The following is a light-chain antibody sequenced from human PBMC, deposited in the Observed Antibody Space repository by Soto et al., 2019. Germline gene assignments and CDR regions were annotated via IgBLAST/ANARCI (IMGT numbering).Light chain of an antibody. J-gene: IGKJ1*01. CDR1: RDVGSD. Sequence: QISHSPSSLSASGLYKIIITCRASRDVGSDVSWYQQKPGQAPKLLIYAASNLYTGVPSRFSGSRSGTEFTLTISSLQPEDFASYYCLQDYGDSWTFGQGTKVDIK. CDR2: AAS. V-gene: IGKV1-6*02. CDR3: LQDYGDSWT.